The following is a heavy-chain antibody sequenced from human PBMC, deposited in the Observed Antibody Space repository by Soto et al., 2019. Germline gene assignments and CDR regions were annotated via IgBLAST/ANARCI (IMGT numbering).Heavy chain of an antibody. Sequence: QLQLQESGPGLVKPSETLSLTCTVSGGSISSSSYYWGWIRQPPGKGLEWIGSIYYSGSTYYNPSLKSRVTISVDTSKNQFSLKLSSVTAADTAVYYCARLYFGVDPQNDYWGQGTLVTVSS. CDR3: ARLYFGVDPQNDY. J-gene: IGHJ4*02. D-gene: IGHD3-3*01. CDR1: GGSISSSSYY. CDR2: IYYSGST. V-gene: IGHV4-39*01.